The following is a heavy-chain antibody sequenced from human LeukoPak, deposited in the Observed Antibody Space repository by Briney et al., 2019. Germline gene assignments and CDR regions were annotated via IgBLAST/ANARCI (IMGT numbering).Heavy chain of an antibody. V-gene: IGHV1-69*04. CDR1: GGTFSSYA. Sequence: ASVKVSCKASGGTFSSYAISWVRQAPGQGLEWMGRIIPILGIANYAQKFQGRVTMTRDTSISTAYMELSRLRSDDTAVYYCAAVVGYWGQGTLVTVSS. CDR3: AAVVGY. D-gene: IGHD6-19*01. J-gene: IGHJ4*02. CDR2: IIPILGIA.